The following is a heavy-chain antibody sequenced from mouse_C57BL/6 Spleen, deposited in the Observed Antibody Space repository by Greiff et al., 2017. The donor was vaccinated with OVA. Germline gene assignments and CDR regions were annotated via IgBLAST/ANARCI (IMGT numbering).Heavy chain of an antibody. D-gene: IGHD3-2*02. J-gene: IGHJ4*01. CDR1: GYTFTSYW. CDR3: ARKAQSYAMDY. Sequence: QVQLQQPGAELVRPGSSVKLSCKASGYTFTSYWMHWVKQRPIQGLEWIGNIDPSDSETHYNQKFKDKATLTVDKSSSTAYMQLSSLTSEDSAVYYCARKAQSYAMDYWGQGTSVTVSS. V-gene: IGHV1-52*01. CDR2: IDPSDSET.